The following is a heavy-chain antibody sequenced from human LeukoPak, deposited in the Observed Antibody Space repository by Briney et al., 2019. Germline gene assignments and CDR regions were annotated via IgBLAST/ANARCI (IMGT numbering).Heavy chain of an antibody. CDR2: IYHSGTA. CDR3: ARTYNWNYFDY. D-gene: IGHD1-20*01. J-gene: IGHJ4*02. V-gene: IGHV4-39*07. CDR1: GGSLSSSSYY. Sequence: PSETLSLTCTVSGGSLSSSSYYWAWIRQPPGKGLEWIGEIYHSGTANYNPSLKSRVTISVDKSKNQFSLKLSSVTAADTAVYYCARTYNWNYFDYWGQGTLVTVSS.